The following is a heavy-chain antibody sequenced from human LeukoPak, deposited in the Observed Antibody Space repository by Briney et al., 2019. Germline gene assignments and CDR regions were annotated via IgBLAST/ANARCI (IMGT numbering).Heavy chain of an antibody. J-gene: IGHJ6*02. CDR1: GGSINSYC. Sequence: PSETLSLTRTVSGGSINSYCWSWIRQSPGKGLEWIGYIYHSGSTSYNPSLKSRATISVDTSKNQFSLRLSSVTAADTAVYHCARGRPPHYGMDVWGQGTTVTVSS. CDR2: IYHSGST. V-gene: IGHV4-59*01. CDR3: ARGRPPHYGMDV.